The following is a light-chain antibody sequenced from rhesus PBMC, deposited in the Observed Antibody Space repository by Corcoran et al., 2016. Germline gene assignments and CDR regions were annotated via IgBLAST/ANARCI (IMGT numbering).Light chain of an antibody. J-gene: IGKJ4*01. CDR3: QQHNSYPLT. CDR1: QGISKY. Sequence: DIQMTQSPSSLSASVGDTVTITCQASQGISKYLAWYQQKPGKAPKLLIYDASTLQSVVPARFSGSGSGTEFTLTISRLQPEDCATYYWQQHNSYPLTFGGGTKVEIK. V-gene: IGKV1-25*01. CDR2: DAS.